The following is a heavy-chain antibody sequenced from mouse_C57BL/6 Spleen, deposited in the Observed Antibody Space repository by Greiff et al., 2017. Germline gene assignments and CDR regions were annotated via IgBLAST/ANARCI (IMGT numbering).Heavy chain of an antibody. CDR3: ARSWDEEGYAMDY. V-gene: IGHV1-85*01. Sequence: VQLQQSGPELVKPGASVKLSCKASGYTFTSYDINWVKQRPGQGLEWIGWIYPRDGSTKYNEKFKGKATLTVDTSSSTAYMELHSLTSEDSAVYFCARSWDEEGYAMDYWGQGTSVTVSS. D-gene: IGHD4-1*01. CDR1: GYTFTSYD. CDR2: IYPRDGST. J-gene: IGHJ4*01.